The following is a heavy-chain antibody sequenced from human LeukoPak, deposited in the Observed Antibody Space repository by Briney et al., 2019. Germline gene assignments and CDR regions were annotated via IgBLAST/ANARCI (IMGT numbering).Heavy chain of an antibody. D-gene: IGHD4-23*01. CDR3: ARGGFVVTRSAWCDY. Sequence: ASVNVSCKASGYTFTGYYMHWVRQAPGQGLEWMGWINPNSGGTNYAQKFQGWVTMTRDTSISTAYMELSRLRSDDTAVYYCARGGFVVTRSAWCDYWGQGTLVTVSS. J-gene: IGHJ4*02. CDR1: GYTFTGYY. V-gene: IGHV1-2*04. CDR2: INPNSGGT.